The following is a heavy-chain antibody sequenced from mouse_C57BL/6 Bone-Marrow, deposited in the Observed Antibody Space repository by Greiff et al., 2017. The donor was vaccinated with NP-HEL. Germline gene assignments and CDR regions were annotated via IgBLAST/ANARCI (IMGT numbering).Heavy chain of an antibody. D-gene: IGHD1-1*02. Sequence: QVQLQQPGAELVKPGASVKLSCKASGYTFTSYWMQWVKQRPGQGLEWIGEIDPSDSYTNYNQKFKGKATLTGDTSSSTAYMQLSSLTSEDSAVYYCAIGGGYYAMDYWGQGTSVTVSS. CDR3: AIGGGYYAMDY. V-gene: IGHV1-50*01. J-gene: IGHJ4*01. CDR2: IDPSDSYT. CDR1: GYTFTSYW.